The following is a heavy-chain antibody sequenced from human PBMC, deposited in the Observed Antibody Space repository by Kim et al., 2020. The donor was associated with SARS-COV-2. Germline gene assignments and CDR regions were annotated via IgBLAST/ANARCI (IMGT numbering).Heavy chain of an antibody. CDR2: IYSGGST. V-gene: IGHV3-66*02. J-gene: IGHJ4*02. CDR1: GFTVSSNY. Sequence: GGSLRLSCAASGFTVSSNYMSWVRQAPGKGLEWVSAIYSGGSTYYADSEKGRFTISRDNSKNTLYLQMNSFRAEDTAVYYCARVRVTGGSGSYYFDYWGQGTLVTVSS. CDR3: ARVRVTGGSGSYYFDY. D-gene: IGHD3-10*01.